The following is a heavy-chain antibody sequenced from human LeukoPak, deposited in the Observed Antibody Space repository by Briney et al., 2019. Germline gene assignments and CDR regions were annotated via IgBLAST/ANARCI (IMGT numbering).Heavy chain of an antibody. CDR1: GGSISNKY. Sequence: SETLSLTCTVSGGSISNKYWSWIRQPPGKGLEWIGYIYYSGSTNYNPSLKSRVTISVDTSKNQFSLKLSSVTAADTAVYYCAREYYYGSGSYFDYWGQGTLVTVSS. V-gene: IGHV4-59*01. CDR3: AREYYYGSGSYFDY. J-gene: IGHJ4*02. D-gene: IGHD3-10*01. CDR2: IYYSGST.